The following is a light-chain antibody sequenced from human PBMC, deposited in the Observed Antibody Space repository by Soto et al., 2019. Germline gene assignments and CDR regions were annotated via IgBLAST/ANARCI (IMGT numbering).Light chain of an antibody. V-gene: IGKV3-11*01. CDR1: QYVGTR. CDR3: QQRSNWPVT. Sequence: EIVLTQSPATLSSSPWETATLSCRASQYVGTRLAWYQHKPGQAPRLLIYDASNRATGIPARFSGSGSGTDFTLTISSLEPEDFAVYYCQQRSNWPVTFGQGTRLEIK. J-gene: IGKJ5*01. CDR2: DAS.